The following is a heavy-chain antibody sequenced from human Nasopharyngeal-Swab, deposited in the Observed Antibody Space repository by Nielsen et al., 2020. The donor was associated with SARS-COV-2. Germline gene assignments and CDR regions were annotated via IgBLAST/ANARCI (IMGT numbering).Heavy chain of an antibody. CDR1: GDSISSGGYS. V-gene: IGHV4-30-2*01. Sequence: SETLSLTCAVSGDSISSGGYSWSWIRQPPGKGLEWIGYIYHSGSTYYNPSLKSRVTISVDRSKNQFSLKLTSLTAADTAVYFCARNGYYCIDAWGRGTTVTVSS. CDR3: ARNGYYCIDA. CDR2: IYHSGST. J-gene: IGHJ6*03.